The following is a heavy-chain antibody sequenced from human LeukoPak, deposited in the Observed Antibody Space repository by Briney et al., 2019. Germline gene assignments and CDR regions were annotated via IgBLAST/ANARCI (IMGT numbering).Heavy chain of an antibody. CDR1: GGTFSSYA. D-gene: IGHD2-2*01. V-gene: IGHV1-69*13. Sequence: SVTVSCKASGGTFSSYAISWVRQAPGQGLEWMGGIIPIFGTENYAQKFQGRVTITADESTSTAYMELSSLRSEDTAVYYCATDSRNIVVVPAAMTPYYYYGMDVWGKGTTVTVSS. CDR3: ATDSRNIVVVPAAMTPYYYYGMDV. J-gene: IGHJ6*04. CDR2: IIPIFGTE.